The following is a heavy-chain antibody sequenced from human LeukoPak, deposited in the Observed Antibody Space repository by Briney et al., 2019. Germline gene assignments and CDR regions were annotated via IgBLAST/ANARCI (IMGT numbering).Heavy chain of an antibody. CDR3: ARRRKDLNWFDP. J-gene: IGHJ5*02. Sequence: SETLSLTCNVSGGSINSSSYSWGWIRQPPGKGLEWVGSLYNRGSTYYNPSLKSRVTISVDTSNIQFSLKLSSVNAADTAVYYCARRRKDLNWFDPWGQGTLVTVSS. CDR1: GGSINSSSYS. CDR2: LYNRGST. V-gene: IGHV4-39*01.